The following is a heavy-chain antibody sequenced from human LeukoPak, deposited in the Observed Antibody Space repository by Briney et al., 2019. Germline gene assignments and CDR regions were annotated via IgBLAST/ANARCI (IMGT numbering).Heavy chain of an antibody. CDR1: GASISDYY. CDR3: ARRFRTGGNLHHDAYDV. Sequence: SETLSLTCTVSGASISDYYWGWIRQPPGKGLEWIGHIYSVGSPTCSPSLMSRVSISVDTSKDQFSLELSSVTAADTAVYYCARRFRTGGNLHHDAYDVWGQGTVVTVSS. D-gene: IGHD1-14*01. V-gene: IGHV4-4*09. J-gene: IGHJ3*01. CDR2: IYSVGSP.